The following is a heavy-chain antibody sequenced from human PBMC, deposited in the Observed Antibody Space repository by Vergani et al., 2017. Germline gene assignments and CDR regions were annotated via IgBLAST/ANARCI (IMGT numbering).Heavy chain of an antibody. Sequence: QVQLQQWGGGLLKPSETLSLTCVVNGGSFTSYHWTWIRQSPGEGLEWVGDIDHTGRPDYNPSLKSRLTMSVDKSRNQFSLTLNSVTATDTAIYFCARVNTETNGHLYYYYYMDVWGQGTAVNV. D-gene: IGHD4-11*01. CDR2: IDHTGRP. CDR1: GGSFTSYH. J-gene: IGHJ6*03. V-gene: IGHV4-34*01. CDR3: ARVNTETNGHLYYYYYMDV.